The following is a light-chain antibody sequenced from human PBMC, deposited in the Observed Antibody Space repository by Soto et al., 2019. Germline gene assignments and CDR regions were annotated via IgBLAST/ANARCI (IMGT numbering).Light chain of an antibody. V-gene: IGKV3D-15*01. Sequence: EIVMSQSPATLSVSPGARAPLSCRARQSVNSSFLAWYQQKPGQAPRLLIYGASTRATGIPARFSGSGSGTEFTLTISSLQSEDFAVYYCQQYNNWPLTFGQGTKV. CDR1: QSVNSS. CDR2: GAS. J-gene: IGKJ1*01. CDR3: QQYNNWPLT.